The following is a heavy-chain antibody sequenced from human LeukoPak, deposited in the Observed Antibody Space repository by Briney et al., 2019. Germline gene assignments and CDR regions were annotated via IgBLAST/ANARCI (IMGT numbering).Heavy chain of an antibody. V-gene: IGHV4-59*01. Sequence: PSETLSLTCAVSGGSISSYYWSWIRQPPGKGLEWIGYTYYSGSTNYNPSLQSRVTISVAPSKNQFSLKRSSVTAAATAVYYCAREGQGGDILTGYSDAFDIWGQGTMVTVSS. J-gene: IGHJ3*02. CDR3: AREGQGGDILTGYSDAFDI. D-gene: IGHD3-9*01. CDR2: TYYSGST. CDR1: GGSISSYY.